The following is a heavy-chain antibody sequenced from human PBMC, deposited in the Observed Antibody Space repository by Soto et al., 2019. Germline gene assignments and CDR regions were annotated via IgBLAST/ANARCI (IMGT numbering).Heavy chain of an antibody. CDR3: ARSEYSYGHFDY. V-gene: IGHV4-59*08. D-gene: IGHD5-18*01. CDR1: GGSISSYY. CDR2: IYYSGST. Sequence: SETLSLTCTVSGGSISSYYWSWIRQPPGKGLEWIGYIYYSGSTNYNTSLKSRVTISVDTSKNQFSLKLSSVTAADTAVYYCARSEYSYGHFDYWGQGTLVTVSS. J-gene: IGHJ4*02.